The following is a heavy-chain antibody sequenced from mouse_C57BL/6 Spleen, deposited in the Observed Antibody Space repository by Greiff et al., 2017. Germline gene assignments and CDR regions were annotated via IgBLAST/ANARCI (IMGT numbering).Heavy chain of an antibody. V-gene: IGHV6-6*01. J-gene: IGHJ3*01. D-gene: IGHD2-4*01. CDR1: GFTFSDAW. CDR2: IRNKANNHAT. CDR3: TRPRGLRPGFAY. Sequence: EVQLVESGGGLVQPGGSMKLSCAASGFTFSDAWMDWVRQSPEKGLEWVAEIRNKANNHATYYAESVKGRFTISRDDSKSSVYLQMYSLRAEDTGIYYCTRPRGLRPGFAYWGQGTLVTVSA.